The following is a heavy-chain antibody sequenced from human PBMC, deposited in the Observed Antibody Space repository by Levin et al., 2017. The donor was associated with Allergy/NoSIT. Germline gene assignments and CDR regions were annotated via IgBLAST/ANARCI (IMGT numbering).Heavy chain of an antibody. D-gene: IGHD2-15*01. CDR1: GFTFSDYD. J-gene: IGHJ3*02. Sequence: LSLTCAGSGFTFSDYDMHWVRQAPGKGLEWVSAIYTAGDTYYSGSVKGRFTVSRDNAKNSLYLQMHDLRAGDTALYYCARGRYCSGGTCYAGAFDIWGQGTMVTVAS. CDR2: IYTAGDT. V-gene: IGHV3-13*04. CDR3: ARGRYCSGGTCYAGAFDI.